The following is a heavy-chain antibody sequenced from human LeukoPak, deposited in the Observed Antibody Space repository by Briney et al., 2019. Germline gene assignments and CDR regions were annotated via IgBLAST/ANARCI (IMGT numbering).Heavy chain of an antibody. D-gene: IGHD1-26*01. Sequence: PGGSLSLSCAASGFTFSSHSMSWVRQSPGKGMEWVSSISSSGSYIYYSDSVKGRFIISRDNAKNSMFLQMNSLRAEDTAVYYCAREWELSFDYWGQGTLVSVSS. CDR2: ISSSGSYI. V-gene: IGHV3-21*01. J-gene: IGHJ4*02. CDR3: AREWELSFDY. CDR1: GFTFSSHS.